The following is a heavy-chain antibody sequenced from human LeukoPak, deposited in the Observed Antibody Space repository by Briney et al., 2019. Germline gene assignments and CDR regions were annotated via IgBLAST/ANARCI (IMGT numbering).Heavy chain of an antibody. D-gene: IGHD6-19*01. J-gene: IGHJ4*02. CDR2: ISSNGGST. CDR1: GFTFSSYA. V-gene: IGHV3-64*04. Sequence: PGGSLRLSCSASGFTFSSYAMHWVRQAPGKGLEYVSAISSNGGSTYYADSVKGRFTISRDNSKNTLYLQMNSLRAEDTAVYYCAKAMAGTRPDYWGQGTLVTVSS. CDR3: AKAMAGTRPDY.